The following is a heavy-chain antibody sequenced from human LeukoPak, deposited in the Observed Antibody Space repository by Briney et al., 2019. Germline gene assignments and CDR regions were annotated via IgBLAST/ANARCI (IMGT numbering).Heavy chain of an antibody. D-gene: IGHD6-25*01. CDR2: ISYDGSNK. Sequence: GGSLRLSCAASGFTFSSYAMHWVRQAPGKGLEWVAVISYDGSNKYYADSVKGRFTISRDNSKNTLYLQMNSLRAEDMAVYYCARDQADDAFDIWGQGTMVTVSS. CDR1: GFTFSSYA. J-gene: IGHJ3*02. V-gene: IGHV3-30*04. CDR3: ARDQADDAFDI.